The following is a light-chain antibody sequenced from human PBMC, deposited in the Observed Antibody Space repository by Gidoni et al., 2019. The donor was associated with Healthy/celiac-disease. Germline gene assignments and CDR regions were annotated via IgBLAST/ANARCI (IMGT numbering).Light chain of an antibody. CDR3: QQYNNWPPIT. V-gene: IGKV3D-15*01. CDR2: GAS. Sequence: ATLSCRASQSVSSNLAWYQQKPSKAPRLLIYGASTRATGIPARFSGSGSGTEFTLTISSLQSEDFAVYYCQQYNNWPPITFGQGTRLEIK. J-gene: IGKJ5*01. CDR1: QSVSSN.